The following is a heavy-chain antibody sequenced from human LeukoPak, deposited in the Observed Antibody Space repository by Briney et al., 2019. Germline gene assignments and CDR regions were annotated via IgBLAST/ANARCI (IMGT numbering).Heavy chain of an antibody. Sequence: SETLSLTCTVSGGSISSSSYYWGWIRQPPGKGLEWIGRIYTSGSTNYNPSLKSRVTISVDTSKNQFSLKLSSVTAADTAVYYCAREEEDWGQGTLVTVSS. CDR2: IYTSGST. J-gene: IGHJ4*02. V-gene: IGHV4-61*02. CDR3: AREEED. CDR1: GGSISSSSYY.